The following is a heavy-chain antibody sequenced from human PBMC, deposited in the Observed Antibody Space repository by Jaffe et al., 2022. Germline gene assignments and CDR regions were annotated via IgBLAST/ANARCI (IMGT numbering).Heavy chain of an antibody. Sequence: QVQLQQWGAGLLKPSETLSLTCAVYGGSFSGYYWSWIRQPPGKGLEWIGEINHSGSTNYNPSLKSRVTISVDTSKNQFSLKLSSVTAADTAVYYCARGGPGIAAAVYYYYYYMDVWGKGTTVTVSS. V-gene: IGHV4-34*01. D-gene: IGHD6-13*01. CDR3: ARGGPGIAAAVYYYYYYMDV. J-gene: IGHJ6*03. CDR2: INHSGST. CDR1: GGSFSGYY.